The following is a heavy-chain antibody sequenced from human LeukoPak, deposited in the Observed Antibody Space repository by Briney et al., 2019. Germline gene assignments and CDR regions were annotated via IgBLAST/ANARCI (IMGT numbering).Heavy chain of an antibody. CDR2: IYYSGST. CDR1: GGSISSYY. D-gene: IGHD5-12*01. Sequence: PSETLSPTCTVSGGSISSYYWSWIRQPPGKGLEWIGYIYYSGSTNYNPSLKSRVTISVDTSKNQFSLKLSSVTAADTAVYYCARGGDIVATRGLDYWGQGTLVTVSS. J-gene: IGHJ4*02. V-gene: IGHV4-59*01. CDR3: ARGGDIVATRGLDY.